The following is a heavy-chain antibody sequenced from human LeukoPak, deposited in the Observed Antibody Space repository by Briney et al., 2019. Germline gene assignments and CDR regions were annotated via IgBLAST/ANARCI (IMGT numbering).Heavy chain of an antibody. D-gene: IGHD3-16*02. J-gene: IGHJ3*02. CDR3: ARALGAFDI. Sequence: GGSLRLSCAASGFTFNNYAMGWVRQAPGKGLEWVSTISSSGGRTYYADSVKGRFTFSRDDSKNTLYLQMNSLRAEDTAVYYCARALGAFDIWGQGTMVTVSS. CDR2: ISSSGGRT. V-gene: IGHV3-23*01. CDR1: GFTFNNYA.